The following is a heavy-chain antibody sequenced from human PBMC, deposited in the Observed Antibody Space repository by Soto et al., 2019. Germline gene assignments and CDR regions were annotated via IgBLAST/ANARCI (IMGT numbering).Heavy chain of an antibody. CDR2: MNPDSNNT. J-gene: IGHJ3*01. V-gene: IGHV1-8*01. D-gene: IGHD3-22*01. CDR3: ARGRGSSAYYPDAFDV. CDR1: RNIFTSYD. Sequence: QVQLVQSGAEVKKPGASVKVSCKASRNIFTSYDINWVRQATGQGLEWMGWMNPDSNNTGYAQKFQGRVTMTRNTSISTAYMELSNLRSEDTAVYYCARGRGSSAYYPDAFDVWGQGTRVTVSS.